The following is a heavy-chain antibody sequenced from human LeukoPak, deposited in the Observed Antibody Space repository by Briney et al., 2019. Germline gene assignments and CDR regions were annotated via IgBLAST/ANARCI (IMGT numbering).Heavy chain of an antibody. CDR2: IIPIFGIA. D-gene: IGHD3-16*01. CDR1: RGTFSSYA. J-gene: IGHJ5*02. CDR3: ARDHKGGVFDP. V-gene: IGHV1-69*04. Sequence: GASVKVSCKASRGTFSSYAISWVRQAPGQGLEWMGRIIPIFGIANYAQKFQGRVTITADKSTSTAYMELSSLRSEDTAVYYCARDHKGGVFDPWGQGTLVTVSS.